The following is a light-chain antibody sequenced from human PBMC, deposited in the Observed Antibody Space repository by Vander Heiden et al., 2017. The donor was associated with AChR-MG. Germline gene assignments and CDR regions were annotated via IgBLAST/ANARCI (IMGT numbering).Light chain of an antibody. Sequence: DIQMTQSPSSLSASVADTVTIACRASEPINSYVVWYQQKGGKAPKLLIYAASTLEIGVPSRFSGSGYGTHFTLTISSLQPEDFATYYCQQSYTTPQTFGQGTKLEMK. CDR3: QQSYTTPQT. J-gene: IGKJ2*01. CDR1: EPINSY. CDR2: AAS. V-gene: IGKV1-39*01.